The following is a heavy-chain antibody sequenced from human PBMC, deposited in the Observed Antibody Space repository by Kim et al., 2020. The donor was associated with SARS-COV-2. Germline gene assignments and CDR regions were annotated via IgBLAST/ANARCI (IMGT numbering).Heavy chain of an antibody. V-gene: IGHV3-21*01. CDR2: ISSSSTYI. CDR3: VRGSGAGISTYYFDY. Sequence: GGSLRLSCTASGFTFSSYSMNWVRQAPGKGLEWVSSISSSSTYIFYADSMKGRFTISRDNAKNSLFLQMNSLRDEDTAVYYCVRGSGAGISTYYFDYWD. D-gene: IGHD6-13*01. J-gene: IGHJ4*01. CDR1: GFTFSSYS.